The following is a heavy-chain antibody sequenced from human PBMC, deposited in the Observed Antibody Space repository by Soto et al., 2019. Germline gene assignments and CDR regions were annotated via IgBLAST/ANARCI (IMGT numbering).Heavy chain of an antibody. V-gene: IGHV3-21*01. Sequence: EVQLVESGGGLVKPGGSLRLSCAASGFTFSSYSMNWVRQAPGKGLEWVSSISSSSSYIYYADSVKGRFTISRDNAKNSLYLQMNSLRAEDTAVYYCASSLDSYSSSLYYYGMDVWGQGTTVTVSS. CDR3: ASSLDSYSSSLYYYGMDV. CDR1: GFTFSSYS. D-gene: IGHD6-6*01. CDR2: ISSSSSYI. J-gene: IGHJ6*02.